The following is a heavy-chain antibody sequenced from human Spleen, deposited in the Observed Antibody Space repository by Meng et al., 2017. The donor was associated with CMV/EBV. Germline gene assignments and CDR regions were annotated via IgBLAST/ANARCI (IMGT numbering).Heavy chain of an antibody. J-gene: IGHJ4*02. V-gene: IGHV1-2*02. CDR1: GYTFTAHY. CDR2: IHPHRGGT. CDR3: ARGTGFGVVIIYYFDY. Sequence: ASVKVSCKASGYTFTAHYFHWVRQAPGQGLEWMGWIHPHRGGTNYAQKFQGRVTMTRDTSISTAYMELSRLRSDDTAVYYCARGTGFGVVIIYYFDYWGQGTLVTVSS. D-gene: IGHD3-3*01.